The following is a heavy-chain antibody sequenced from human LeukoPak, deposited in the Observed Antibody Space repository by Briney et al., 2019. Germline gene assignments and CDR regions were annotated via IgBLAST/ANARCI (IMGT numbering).Heavy chain of an antibody. V-gene: IGHV3-7*04. CDR1: GFTFSSYW. D-gene: IGHD2-15*01. J-gene: IGHJ4*02. CDR2: IKQDGSEE. CDR3: ARGGGRYCSGGSCYFGPDY. Sequence: GGSLRLSCAASGFTFSSYWMSWVRQAPGKGLEWVANIKQDGSEEYYVDSVKGRFTISRDNAKNSLYLQMNSMRVEDTAVYYCARGGGRYCSGGSCYFGPDYWGQGTLVTVSS.